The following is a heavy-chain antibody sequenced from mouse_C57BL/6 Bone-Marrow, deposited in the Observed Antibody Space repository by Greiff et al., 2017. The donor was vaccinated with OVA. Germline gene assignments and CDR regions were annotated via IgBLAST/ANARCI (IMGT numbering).Heavy chain of an antibody. CDR1: GYTFTSYW. D-gene: IGHD2-3*01. J-gene: IGHJ4*01. CDR2: IHPSDSDT. Sequence: QVQLQQPGAELVKPGASVKVSCKASGYTFTSYWMHWVKQRPGQGLEWIGRIHPSDSDTNYNQKFKGKATLTVDKSSSTAYMQLSSLTSEYSAVYYCAILYDGSTWDYWGQGTSVTVSS. V-gene: IGHV1-74*01. CDR3: AILYDGSTWDY.